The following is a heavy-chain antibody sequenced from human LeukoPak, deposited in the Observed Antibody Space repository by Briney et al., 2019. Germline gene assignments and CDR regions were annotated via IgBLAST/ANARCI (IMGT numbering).Heavy chain of an antibody. Sequence: SETLSLTCTVSGGSISSGSYYWSWIRQPAWKGLEWIGRIYTSGSTNYNPSLKSRVTISVDTSKNQFSLKLSSVTAADTAVYYCAREEYQLLGTYYYYYMDVWGKGTTVTVSS. CDR1: GGSISSGSYY. CDR2: IYTSGST. J-gene: IGHJ6*03. D-gene: IGHD2-2*01. V-gene: IGHV4-61*02. CDR3: AREEYQLLGTYYYYYMDV.